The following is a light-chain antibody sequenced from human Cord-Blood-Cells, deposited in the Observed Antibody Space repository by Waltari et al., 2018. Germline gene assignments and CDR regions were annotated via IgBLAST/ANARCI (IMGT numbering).Light chain of an antibody. CDR3: SSYAGSNNWV. CDR2: EVS. J-gene: IGLJ3*02. CDR1: SSYVGGYNY. Sequence: QSALTQPPSASGSPGQSVTIPCTGTSSYVGGYNYVSWYQQHPGKAPKLMIYEVSKRPAGVPDRFSGSKSGNTASLTVSGLQAEDEADYYCSSYAGSNNWVFGGGTKLTVL. V-gene: IGLV2-8*01.